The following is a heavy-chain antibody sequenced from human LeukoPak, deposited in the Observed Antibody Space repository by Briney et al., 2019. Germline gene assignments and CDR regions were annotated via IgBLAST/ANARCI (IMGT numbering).Heavy chain of an antibody. CDR1: GYTFTSYG. V-gene: IGHV1-18*01. CDR3: ARADVAKAYSGGNFDI. Sequence: RASVKVSCKASGYTFTSYGISWVRQAPGQGLEWMGWISAYNGNTNYAQKLQGRVTMTTDTSTSTAYMELRSLRSDDTAVYYCARADVAKAYSGGNFDIWGQGTMVTVSS. CDR2: ISAYNGNT. J-gene: IGHJ3*02. D-gene: IGHD3-16*01.